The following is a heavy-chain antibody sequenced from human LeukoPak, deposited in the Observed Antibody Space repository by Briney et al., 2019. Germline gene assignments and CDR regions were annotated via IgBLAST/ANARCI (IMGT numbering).Heavy chain of an antibody. CDR3: ARDRLDYYGSGSYYNGLDY. J-gene: IGHJ4*02. Sequence: SVKVSCKASGGTFSSYAISWVRRAPGQGLEWMGGIIPIFGTANYAQKFQGRVTITADESTSTAYMELSSLRSEDTAVYYCARDRLDYYGSGSYYNGLDYWGQGTLVTVSS. CDR2: IIPIFGTA. CDR1: GGTFSSYA. D-gene: IGHD3-10*01. V-gene: IGHV1-69*13.